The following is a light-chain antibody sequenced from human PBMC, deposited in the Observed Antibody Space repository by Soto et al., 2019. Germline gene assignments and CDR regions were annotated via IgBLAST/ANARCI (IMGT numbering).Light chain of an antibody. Sequence: QSALTQPRSVSGSPGQSVTISCTGTSSDVGGYNYVSWYQQHPGKAPKLMIYDVSKRPSGVPDRFSGSKSGNTASLTISGLQAEDEADYYCFSYAGSYTFYVFGTGTKVTVL. CDR2: DVS. CDR1: SSDVGGYNY. CDR3: FSYAGSYTFYV. J-gene: IGLJ1*01. V-gene: IGLV2-11*01.